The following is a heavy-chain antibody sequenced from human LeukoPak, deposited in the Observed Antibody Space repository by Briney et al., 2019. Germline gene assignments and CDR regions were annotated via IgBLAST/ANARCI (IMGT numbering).Heavy chain of an antibody. V-gene: IGHV3-49*04. CDR3: TRNAWRLDY. D-gene: IGHD5-24*01. CDR1: GFTFGDYA. J-gene: IGHJ4*02. Sequence: GGSLRLSCTASGFTFGDYAMTWVRQAPGKGLEWVGLISNKANGGTTEYAASVKGRFSISIDESRSIAHLQMNSLQTEDTAIYYCTRNAWRLDYWGQGTLVTVSS. CDR2: ISNKANGGTT.